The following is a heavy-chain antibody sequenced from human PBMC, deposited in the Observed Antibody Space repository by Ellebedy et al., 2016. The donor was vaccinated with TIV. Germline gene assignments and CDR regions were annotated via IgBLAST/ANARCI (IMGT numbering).Heavy chain of an antibody. CDR3: TRATADWYQLLTFDY. V-gene: IGHV3-49*03. J-gene: IGHJ4*02. D-gene: IGHD2-2*01. CDR1: GFTFGDYG. CDR2: IRSKAYGGTA. Sequence: GESLKISCTASGFTFGDYGMCWFRKAPGKGLEWVGFIRSKAYGGTAEYAASVKGRFTISRDDSKSIAYLQMNSLKTEDTAVYYCTRATADWYQLLTFDYWGQGTLVTVSS.